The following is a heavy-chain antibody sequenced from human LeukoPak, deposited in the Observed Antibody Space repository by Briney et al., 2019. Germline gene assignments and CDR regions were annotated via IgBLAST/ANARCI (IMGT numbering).Heavy chain of an antibody. J-gene: IGHJ6*02. CDR2: IYYSGST. V-gene: IGHV4-30-4*01. Sequence: SETLSLTCTVSGGTISSSDYYWSWIRQPPGKGLEWIGYIYYSGSTYYNPSLKSRVTISVDTSKNQFSLKLSSVTAADTAVYYCARWALTADTYYYDSSGYYFSDVWGQGTTVTVSS. D-gene: IGHD3-22*01. CDR1: GGTISSSDYY. CDR3: ARWALTADTYYYDSSGYYFSDV.